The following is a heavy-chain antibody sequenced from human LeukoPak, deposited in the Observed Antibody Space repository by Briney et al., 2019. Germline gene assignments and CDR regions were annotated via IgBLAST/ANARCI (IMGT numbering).Heavy chain of an antibody. CDR1: GFTFSSYA. CDR2: ISKNGDST. J-gene: IGHJ1*01. V-gene: IGHV3-64*01. Sequence: GGSLRLSCAASGFTFSSYAMHWIRQAPGKGLEYVSAISKNGDSTFHAISVKGRFTISRDNSKNTLYLQMGSLRPEDMAVYYCARMGYSDQFFQHWGQGSLVTVSS. CDR3: ARMGYSDQFFQH. D-gene: IGHD5-18*01.